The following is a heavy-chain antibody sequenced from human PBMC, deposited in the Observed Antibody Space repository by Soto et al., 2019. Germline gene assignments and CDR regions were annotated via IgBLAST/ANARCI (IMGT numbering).Heavy chain of an antibody. CDR2: INPNSGGT. V-gene: IGHV1-2*04. D-gene: IGHD1-7*01. Sequence: ASVKVSCKASGYTFTGYYIHWVRQAPGQGLEWMGWINPNSGGTNYAQKFQGWVTMTRDTSISTAYMELSRLRSDDTAVYYCARSRYNWNSDGMDVWGQGTTVTVSS. CDR1: GYTFTGYY. J-gene: IGHJ6*02. CDR3: ARSRYNWNSDGMDV.